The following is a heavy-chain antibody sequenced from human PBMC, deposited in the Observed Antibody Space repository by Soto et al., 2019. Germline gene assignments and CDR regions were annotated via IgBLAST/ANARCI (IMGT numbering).Heavy chain of an antibody. V-gene: IGHV3-30*18. CDR3: AKDGLWFGELNYYMDV. CDR2: ISYDGSNK. D-gene: IGHD3-10*01. J-gene: IGHJ6*03. Sequence: TGGSLRHSCAASGFTFSSYGMHLVRQAPGKGLEWVAVISYDGSNKYYADSVKGRFTISRDNSKNTLYLQMNSLRAEDTAVYYCAKDGLWFGELNYYMDVWGKGTTVTVSS. CDR1: GFTFSSYG.